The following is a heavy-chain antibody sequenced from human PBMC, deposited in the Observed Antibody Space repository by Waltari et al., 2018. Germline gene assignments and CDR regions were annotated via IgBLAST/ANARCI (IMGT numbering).Heavy chain of an antibody. CDR2: IWHDGSEK. Sequence: QVQLVDSGGGVVQPGRSLRISCAASGFTFSSYGMPWVRQAPGQGLEWVAVIWHDGSEKYYADSVKGRFTISRDNSKNTVYLEMNSLRGEDTAVYYCARVSTFAGGYYDFWSGQTGGDVWGQGTTVIVSS. CDR1: GFTFSSYG. D-gene: IGHD3-3*01. CDR3: ARVSTFAGGYYDFWSGQTGGDV. J-gene: IGHJ6*02. V-gene: IGHV3-33*01.